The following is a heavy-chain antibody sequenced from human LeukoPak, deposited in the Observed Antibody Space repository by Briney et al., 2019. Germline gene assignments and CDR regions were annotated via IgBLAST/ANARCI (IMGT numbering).Heavy chain of an antibody. D-gene: IGHD2-21*02. Sequence: PSETLSLTCAVYGGSFSGYYWSWIRQPPGKGLEWIGEINHSGSTNYNPSLKSRVTISVDTSKNQLSLKLSSVTAADTAVYYCARALEVVTENYYYMDVWGKGTTVTISS. CDR1: GGSFSGYY. V-gene: IGHV4-34*01. CDR2: INHSGST. J-gene: IGHJ6*03. CDR3: ARALEVVTENYYYMDV.